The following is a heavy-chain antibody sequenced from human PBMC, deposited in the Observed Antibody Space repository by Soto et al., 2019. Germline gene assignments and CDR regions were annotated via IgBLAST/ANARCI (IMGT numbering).Heavy chain of an antibody. CDR2: IYYAGST. CDR3: ARLVFHCLRGSCADYNFYGLDV. Sequence: QLQESGPGLVKASETLSLTCTVSGVSISSTDHYWGWISQPPGKGLEWLGSIYYAGSTFHNPSIKRRATISVDPSGNQSSLRLSSVTASDTAVYYCARLVFHCLRGSCADYNFYGLDVWGQGTTVTVSS. J-gene: IGHJ6*02. V-gene: IGHV4-39*01. D-gene: IGHD2-15*01. CDR1: GVSISSTDHY.